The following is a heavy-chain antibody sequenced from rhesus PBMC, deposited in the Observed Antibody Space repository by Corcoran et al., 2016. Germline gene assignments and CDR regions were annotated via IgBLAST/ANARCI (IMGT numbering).Heavy chain of an antibody. CDR2: INSCGGIT. Sequence: EVQLVETGGGLVQPGGSLKLSCAASGFTFSSYGMSWVRQAPGKGLEWVSAINSCGGITYYAESVKGRFTISRDNSKNTLCLQMNSLRAEDTAVYYCANGCSGGVCYGNFEFWGQGALVTVSS. CDR1: GFTFSSYG. CDR3: ANGCSGGVCYGNFEF. J-gene: IGHJ1*01. D-gene: IGHD2-8*01. V-gene: IGHV3S5*01.